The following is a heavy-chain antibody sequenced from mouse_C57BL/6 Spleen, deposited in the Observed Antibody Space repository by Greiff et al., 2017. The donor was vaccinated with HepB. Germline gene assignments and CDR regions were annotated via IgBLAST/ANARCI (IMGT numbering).Heavy chain of an antibody. CDR1: GYTFTNYW. CDR3: ARGQSSHAMDY. CDR2: IYPGGGYT. J-gene: IGHJ4*01. D-gene: IGHD6-1*01. Sequence: VKLQQSGAELVRPGTSVKMSCKASGYTFTNYWIGWAKQRPGHGLEWIGDIYPGGGYTNYNEKFKGKATLTADKSSSTAYMQFSSLTSEDSAIYYCARGQSSHAMDYWGQGTSVTVSS. V-gene: IGHV1-63*01.